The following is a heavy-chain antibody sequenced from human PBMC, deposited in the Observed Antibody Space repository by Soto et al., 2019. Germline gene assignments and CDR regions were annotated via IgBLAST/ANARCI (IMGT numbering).Heavy chain of an antibody. CDR2: ISDDGARI. D-gene: IGHD2-2*01. CDR3: TRGPRPSSIGTGAV. Sequence: GGSLRLSCVASGFVFEVYWMHWVRQVPGKGLEWVSRISDDGARIDYADSVRGRFTISRDNAKNALYLQMNALRGEDTAVYFCTRGPRPSSIGTGAVWGRGVLVTVSS. J-gene: IGHJ4*02. CDR1: GFVFEVYW. V-gene: IGHV3-74*01.